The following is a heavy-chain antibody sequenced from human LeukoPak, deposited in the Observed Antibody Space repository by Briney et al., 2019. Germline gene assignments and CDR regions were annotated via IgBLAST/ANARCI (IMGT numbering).Heavy chain of an antibody. V-gene: IGHV4-34*01. CDR1: GGSFSGYY. D-gene: IGHD3-22*01. CDR2: INHSGST. CDR3: ASLDYYDSSGYPYFQH. Sequence: SETLSLTCAVYGGSFSGYYWSWIRQPPGKGLEWIGEINHSGSTNYNPSLKSRVTISVDTSKNQFSLKLSSVTAADTAVYYCASLDYYDSSGYPYFQHWGQGTLVTVSS. J-gene: IGHJ1*01.